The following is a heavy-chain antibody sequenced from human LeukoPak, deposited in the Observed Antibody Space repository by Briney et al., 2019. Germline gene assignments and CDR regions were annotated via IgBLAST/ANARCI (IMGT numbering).Heavy chain of an antibody. CDR3: ARGYCSGGSCHTHYYYGMGV. Sequence: GGSLRLSCAASGFTFSSYAMHWVRQAPGKGLEYVSAISSNGGSTYYANSVKGRFTISRDNSKNTLYLQMGSLRAEDMAVYYCARGYCSGGSCHTHYYYGMGVWGQGTTVTVSS. V-gene: IGHV3-64*01. D-gene: IGHD2-15*01. CDR2: ISSNGGST. J-gene: IGHJ6*02. CDR1: GFTFSSYA.